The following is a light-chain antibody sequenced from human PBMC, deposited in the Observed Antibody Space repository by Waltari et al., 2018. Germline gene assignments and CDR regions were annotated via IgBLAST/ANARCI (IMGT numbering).Light chain of an antibody. CDR3: QHYVRLSVT. CDR2: GAS. J-gene: IGKJ1*01. V-gene: IGKV3-20*01. CDR1: QSVRGT. Sequence: EIVLTQSPGTLSLSPGETATLSCRASQSVRGTLAWYQQKPGQAPRLLIYGASIRATGIPDRFSGSGSGTDFSLTITRLEPEDFAVYYCQHYVRLSVTFGQGTRVEIK.